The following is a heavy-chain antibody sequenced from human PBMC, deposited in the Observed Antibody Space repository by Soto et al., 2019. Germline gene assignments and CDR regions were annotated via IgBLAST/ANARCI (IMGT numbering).Heavy chain of an antibody. Sequence: QLQLQESGPGLVKPSETLSLTCTVSGGSISSSSYYWGWIRQPPGKGLEWFGSIYYSGSTYYNPSLKSRVTISVDTSKNQFSLKLSSVTAADTAVYYCARRAREIRLGGGFDYWGQGTLVTVSS. V-gene: IGHV4-39*01. CDR3: ARRAREIRLGGGFDY. J-gene: IGHJ4*02. CDR2: IYYSGST. CDR1: GGSISSSSYY. D-gene: IGHD3-16*01.